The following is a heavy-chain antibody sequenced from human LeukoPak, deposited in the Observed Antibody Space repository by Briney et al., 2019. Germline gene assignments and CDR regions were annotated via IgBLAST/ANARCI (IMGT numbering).Heavy chain of an antibody. J-gene: IGHJ3*02. CDR2: IKPDGSEK. Sequence: PGGSLRLSCAASGFTFSSTWMNWVRQVPGKGLEWVGNIKPDGSEKYHEDSVEGGFTISRDNVKNALYLQMKSLRVEDTGVYYRARPGVAGGAFDIWGQGTVVIVSS. CDR3: ARPGVAGGAFDI. CDR1: GFTFSSTW. V-gene: IGHV3-7*01. D-gene: IGHD1-26*01.